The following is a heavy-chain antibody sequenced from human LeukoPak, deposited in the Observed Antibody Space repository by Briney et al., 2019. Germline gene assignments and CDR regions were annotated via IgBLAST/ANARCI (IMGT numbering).Heavy chain of an antibody. J-gene: IGHJ4*02. Sequence: ASVKVSCKASGDGFIGDYIDWGREAPGQRPEWRGWINSDSGRTKFAQKFQRSASLTSDTPVSTVYLQLRTLKSDDTAIYYCARAPRGFSSASFDFWGQGTPVTVSS. CDR3: ARAPRGFSSASFDF. CDR2: INSDSGRT. D-gene: IGHD3-3*01. V-gene: IGHV1-2*02. CDR1: GDGFIGDY.